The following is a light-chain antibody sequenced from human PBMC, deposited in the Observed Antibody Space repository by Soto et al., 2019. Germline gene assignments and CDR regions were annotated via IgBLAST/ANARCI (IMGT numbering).Light chain of an antibody. CDR1: QSISSY. CDR2: AAS. V-gene: IGKV1-39*01. Sequence: DIEVPQSPSNLSASVGDRVNITCRASQSISSYLNWYQQKPGKAPKLMIYAASSLQSGVPSRFSGSGSGTDFTLTISSLQPEDVATYYCQQSYSTPITLCQGTRLEIK. CDR3: QQSYSTPIT. J-gene: IGKJ5*01.